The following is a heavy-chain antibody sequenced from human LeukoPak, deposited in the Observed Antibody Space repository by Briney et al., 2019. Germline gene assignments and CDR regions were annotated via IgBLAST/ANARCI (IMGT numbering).Heavy chain of an antibody. CDR2: IDWDDDK. J-gene: IGHJ5*02. CDR3: ARVVAGPNWFDP. CDR1: GFSLTTNKMC. V-gene: IGHV2-70*11. D-gene: IGHD2-15*01. Sequence: SGPAMVRPTQIVTLTCTFSGFSLTTNKMCVTWIRQPPGKALEWLARIDWDDDKYYSTSLKTRLTISKDTSKNQVVLTMTNMDPVDTATYYCARVVAGPNWFDPWGQGTLVTVSS.